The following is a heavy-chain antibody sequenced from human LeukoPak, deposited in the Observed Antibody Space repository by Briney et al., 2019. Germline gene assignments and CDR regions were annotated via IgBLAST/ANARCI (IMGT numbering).Heavy chain of an antibody. J-gene: IGHJ4*02. D-gene: IGHD4-11*01. CDR3: AGDAVTTYEVRGY. V-gene: IGHV3-74*01. CDR1: GFAFSSYW. Sequence: GGSLRLSCAASGFAFSSYWLHWVRQAPGKGLVWVSRVNSDGSSTNYADSVEGRFTVSRDNAKNTLFLQMNSLRAEDTAVYYCAGDAVTTYEVRGYWGQGTLVTVSS. CDR2: VNSDGSST.